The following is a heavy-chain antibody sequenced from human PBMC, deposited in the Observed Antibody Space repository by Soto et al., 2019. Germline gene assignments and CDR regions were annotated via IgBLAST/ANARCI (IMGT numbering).Heavy chain of an antibody. V-gene: IGHV3-15*07. CDR3: TRSLIIAATGQD. D-gene: IGHD2-15*01. J-gene: IGHJ4*02. CDR2: IKSRTYGGTA. CDR1: GFTFSNTW. Sequence: EVQLVESGGGLVKPGGSLRLSCAASGFTFSNTWMNWVRQAPGKGLEWVGRIKSRTYGGTADYAAPVKGRFTISRDDSKNTLFLQMNSLKTEDEGLYFCTRSLIIAATGQDWGQGTLVTVSS.